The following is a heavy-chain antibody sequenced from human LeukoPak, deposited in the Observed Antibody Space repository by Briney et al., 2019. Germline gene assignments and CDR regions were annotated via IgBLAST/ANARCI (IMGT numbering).Heavy chain of an antibody. CDR3: ARKTTMIVDWRTDAFDI. CDR2: IYTSGST. D-gene: IGHD3-22*01. CDR1: GGSISSGSYY. V-gene: IGHV4-61*02. Sequence: SETLSLTCTVSGGSISSGSYYWSWIRQPAGKGLEWIGRIYTSGSTNYNPSLKSRVTISVDTSKNQFSLKLSSVTAADTAVYYCARKTTMIVDWRTDAFDIWGQGTMVTVSS. J-gene: IGHJ3*02.